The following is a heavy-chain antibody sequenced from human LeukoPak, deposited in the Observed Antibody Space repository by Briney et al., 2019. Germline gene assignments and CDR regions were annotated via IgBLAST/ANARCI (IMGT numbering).Heavy chain of an antibody. J-gene: IGHJ4*02. CDR2: VFHSGST. V-gene: IGHV4-59*08. D-gene: IGHD3-22*01. CDR1: GGSISSYY. CDR3: ARDSSGYYRIDY. Sequence: PSETLCLTCAVSGGSISSYYWSWIRQPPGKGLEWIGYVFHSGSTNYNPSLKSRVTISVDTSKNQLSLKLTSVTAADTAVYYCARDSSGYYRIDYWGQGTLVTVSS.